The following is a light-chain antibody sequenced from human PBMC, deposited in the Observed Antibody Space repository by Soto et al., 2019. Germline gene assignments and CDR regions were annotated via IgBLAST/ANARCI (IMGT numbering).Light chain of an antibody. CDR3: SSYTSTSTVV. CDR2: GVS. V-gene: IGLV2-14*01. J-gene: IGLJ2*01. Sequence: QSALTQPASVSGSPGQSITISCSGTSSDVGAYNYVSWYQQHPGKAPKLMIYGVSDRPSGLSNRFSGSKSGNTASLTISGLQAEDEADYYCSSYTSTSTVVFGGGTKLTVL. CDR1: SSDVGAYNY.